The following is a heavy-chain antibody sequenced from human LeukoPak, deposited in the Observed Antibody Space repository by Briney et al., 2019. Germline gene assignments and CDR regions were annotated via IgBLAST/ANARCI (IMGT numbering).Heavy chain of an antibody. CDR3: ARGPGDYPKGYFDP. J-gene: IGHJ5*02. V-gene: IGHV1-8*01. D-gene: IGHD4-17*01. CDR1: GYTFTSYD. Sequence: ASVKVSCKASGYTFTSYDINWVRQATGQGLEWMGWMNPNSGNTGYAQKFQGRVTMTGNTSISTAYMELSSLRSEDTAVYYCARGPGDYPKGYFDPWGQGTLVTVSS. CDR2: MNPNSGNT.